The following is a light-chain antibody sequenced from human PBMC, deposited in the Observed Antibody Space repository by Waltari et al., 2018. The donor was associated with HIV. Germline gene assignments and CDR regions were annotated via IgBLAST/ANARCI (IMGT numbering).Light chain of an antibody. Sequence: QSVLTQTPSASRAPGPRLLSSFSGTNSNVHHNFVSLFQQVPGGAPKLVIYRNDQRPSGVPARFSAAKSGSTASLAIAGLQSDDEAEYFCASWDDKLNHWVFGGGTKLTV. V-gene: IGLV1-44*01. CDR1: NSNVHHNF. J-gene: IGLJ3*02. CDR3: ASWDDKLNHWV. CDR2: RND.